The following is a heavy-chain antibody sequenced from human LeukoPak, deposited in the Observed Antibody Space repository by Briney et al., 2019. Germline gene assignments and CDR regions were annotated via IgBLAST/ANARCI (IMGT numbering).Heavy chain of an antibody. Sequence: GGSLRLSCAASGFTFSSYAMTWVRQAPGKGLEWVSVVSYRSGSGTFYADSVKGRFTISRDNSKNTLYLQMNSLTAEDTAVYYCAKGLGSTGTTRAFDYWGQGTLVTVSS. V-gene: IGHV3-23*05. CDR1: GFTFSSYA. CDR2: VSYRSGSGT. J-gene: IGHJ4*02. CDR3: AKGLGSTGTTRAFDY. D-gene: IGHD1-1*01.